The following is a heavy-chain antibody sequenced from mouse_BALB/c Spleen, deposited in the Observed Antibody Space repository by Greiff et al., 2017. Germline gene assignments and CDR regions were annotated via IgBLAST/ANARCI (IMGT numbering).Heavy chain of an antibody. Sequence: EVMLVESGGGLVQPGGSRKLSCAASGFTFSSFEMHWVRQAPEKGLEWVAYISSGSSTIYYADTVKGRFTISRDNPKNTLFLQMTSLRSEDTAMYYCARGRADYYGTWYFDVWGAGTTVTVSS. J-gene: IGHJ1*01. D-gene: IGHD1-1*01. CDR2: ISSGSSTI. CDR3: ARGRADYYGTWYFDV. V-gene: IGHV5-17*02. CDR1: GFTFSSFE.